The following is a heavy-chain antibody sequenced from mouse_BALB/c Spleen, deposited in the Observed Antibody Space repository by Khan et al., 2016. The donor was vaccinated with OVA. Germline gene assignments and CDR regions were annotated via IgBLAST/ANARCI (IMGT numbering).Heavy chain of an antibody. CDR3: AITFTTATSYFDV. CDR1: GYTFTNYG. D-gene: IGHD1-2*01. CDR2: INTYTGEP. J-gene: IGHJ1*01. V-gene: IGHV9-1*02. Sequence: QIQLVQSGPELKKPGETVKISCKASGYTFTNYGMNWVKQAPGKGLKWMGWINTYTGEPTYADDFKGRFAFSLETSASTAYLQLNNLNNEDMAIYFCAITFTTATSYFDVWGAGTTVTVSS.